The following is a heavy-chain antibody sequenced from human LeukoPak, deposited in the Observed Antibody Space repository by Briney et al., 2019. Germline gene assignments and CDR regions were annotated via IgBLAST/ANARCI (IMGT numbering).Heavy chain of an antibody. V-gene: IGHV3-33*01. Sequence: PGRSLRLSCAASGFTFSSYAMHWVRQAPGKGLEWVAVIWYDGNNKYYADSVKGRFTISRDNSKNTLYLQMNSLRGEDTAVYYCASGQGLYDISDYFFGHFDYWGQGTLVTVSS. CDR3: ASGQGLYDISDYFFGHFDY. D-gene: IGHD3-22*01. J-gene: IGHJ4*02. CDR2: IWYDGNNK. CDR1: GFTFSSYA.